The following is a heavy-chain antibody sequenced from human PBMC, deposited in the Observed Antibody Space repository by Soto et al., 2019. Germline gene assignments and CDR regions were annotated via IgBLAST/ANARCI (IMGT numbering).Heavy chain of an antibody. V-gene: IGHV1-18*01. Sequence: ASVKVSCKASGYTFTSFGISWVRQAPGQGLEWMAWISVYNGNTKYAQKLQGRVTMTTDTSTSTAYMELRSLRSDDTAVYYCAREHAYNHFDYWGQGTPVTVSS. CDR1: GYTFTSFG. CDR2: ISVYNGNT. J-gene: IGHJ4*02. D-gene: IGHD1-1*01. CDR3: AREHAYNHFDY.